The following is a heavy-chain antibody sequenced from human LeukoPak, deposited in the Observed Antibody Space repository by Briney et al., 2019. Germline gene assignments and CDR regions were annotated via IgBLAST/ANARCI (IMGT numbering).Heavy chain of an antibody. V-gene: IGHV3-23*01. CDR1: GFTFSSYA. J-gene: IGHJ6*03. CDR2: ISGSGGST. Sequence: QPGGSLRLSCAASGFTFSSYAMSWVRQAPGKGLEWVSAISGSGGSTYYADSVKGRFTISRDNAKNSLYLQMNSPRADDTAVYYCARFAAGGSYYYYMDVWGKGTTVTVSS. D-gene: IGHD3-10*01. CDR3: ARFAAGGSYYYYMDV.